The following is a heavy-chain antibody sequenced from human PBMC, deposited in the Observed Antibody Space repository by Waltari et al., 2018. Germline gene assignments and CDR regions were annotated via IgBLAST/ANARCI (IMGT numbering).Heavy chain of an antibody. D-gene: IGHD6-6*01. Sequence: QLQLQESGPGLVQPSAPLSLTCPVLGGSVSSTTDTWGWLPPPPGKGREWIGSIYYSGTNYYNPSLKSRVTISVDTSKNQFSLKLSSVTAADTAVYYCARHFAAGLVRTGFDYWGQGTLVTVSS. J-gene: IGHJ4*02. CDR1: GGSVSSTTDT. CDR3: ARHFAAGLVRTGFDY. CDR2: IYYSGTN. V-gene: IGHV4-39*07.